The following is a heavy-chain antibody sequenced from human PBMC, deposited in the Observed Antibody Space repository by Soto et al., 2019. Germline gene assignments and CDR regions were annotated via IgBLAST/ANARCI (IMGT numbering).Heavy chain of an antibody. J-gene: IGHJ6*02. CDR1: GYTFTSYY. CDR3: ATGVYYYYGMDV. Sequence: QVQLVQSGAEVKKPGASVKVSCKASGYTFTSYYMHWVRQAPGQGLEWMGIINPSGGSTSYAQKFQGRVNMTRDTSPSTVYMELSSLRSEDTAVYYCATGVYYYYGMDVWGQGTTVTVSS. D-gene: IGHD3-10*01. V-gene: IGHV1-46*03. CDR2: INPSGGST.